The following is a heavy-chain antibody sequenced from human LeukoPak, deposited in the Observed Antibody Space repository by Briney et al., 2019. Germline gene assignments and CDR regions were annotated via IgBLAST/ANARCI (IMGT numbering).Heavy chain of an antibody. J-gene: IGHJ4*02. Sequence: PSETLSLTCTVSGGSISGYYWNWIRQPPGKGLEWIGHVFYTGTTKYHPSLKSRMAISVDTSSNQFSLKLRSVTAADTAVYYCARGITVTTTSDLLDFWGQGTLVTVPS. CDR2: VFYTGTT. CDR1: GGSISGYY. D-gene: IGHD4-17*01. CDR3: ARGITVTTTSDLLDF. V-gene: IGHV4-59*12.